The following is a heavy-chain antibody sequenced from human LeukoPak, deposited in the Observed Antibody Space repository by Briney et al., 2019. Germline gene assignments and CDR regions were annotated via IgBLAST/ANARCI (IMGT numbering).Heavy chain of an antibody. Sequence: SETLSLTCTVSGGSISSYYWSWTRQPPGKGLEWIGYIYYSGSTNYNPSLKSRVTISVDTSKNQFSLKLSSVTAADTAVYYCARNIGAALNWFDPWGQGTLVTVSS. D-gene: IGHD6-25*01. CDR2: IYYSGST. CDR1: GGSISSYY. CDR3: ARNIGAALNWFDP. J-gene: IGHJ5*02. V-gene: IGHV4-59*01.